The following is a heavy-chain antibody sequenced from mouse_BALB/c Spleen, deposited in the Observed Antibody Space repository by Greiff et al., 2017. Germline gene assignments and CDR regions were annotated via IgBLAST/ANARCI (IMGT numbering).Heavy chain of an antibody. CDR1: GFSLTGYG. CDR3: ASLTTAHYYAMDY. Sequence: QVQLKESGPGLVAPSQSLSITCTVSGFSLTGYGVNWVRQPPGKGLEWLGMIWGDGSTDYNSALKSRLSISKDNSKSQVFLKMNSLQTDDTARYYCASLTTAHYYAMDYWGQGTSVTVSS. J-gene: IGHJ4*01. CDR2: IWGDGST. V-gene: IGHV2-6-7*01. D-gene: IGHD1-2*01.